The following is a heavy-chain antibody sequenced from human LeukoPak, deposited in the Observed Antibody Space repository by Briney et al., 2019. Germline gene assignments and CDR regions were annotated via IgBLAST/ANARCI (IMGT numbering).Heavy chain of an antibody. CDR3: VKSEVGAGDAFDI. V-gene: IGHV3-66*01. D-gene: IGHD1-26*01. CDR2: IYSGGST. CDR1: GLTVSSKY. J-gene: IGHJ3*02. Sequence: GGSLRLSCAASGLTVSSKYMSWVRQAPGKGLEWVSVIYSGGSTYYADSVKGRFTISRDNSKNTLYLQMNSLRDEDTAVYYCVKSEVGAGDAFDIWGQGTMVTVSS.